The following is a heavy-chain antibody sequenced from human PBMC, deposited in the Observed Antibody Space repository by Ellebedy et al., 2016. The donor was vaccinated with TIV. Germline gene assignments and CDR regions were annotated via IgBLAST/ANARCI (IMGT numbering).Heavy chain of an antibody. Sequence: ASVKVSCKASGYTFTGYYMHWVRQAPGQGLEWMGWINPNSGGTNYAQKFQGRVTMTRDTSISTAYMELSSLRSEDTAVYYCARDRCSGGSCYDWFDPWGQGTLVTVSS. V-gene: IGHV1-2*02. CDR1: GYTFTGYY. CDR2: INPNSGGT. CDR3: ARDRCSGGSCYDWFDP. J-gene: IGHJ5*02. D-gene: IGHD2-15*01.